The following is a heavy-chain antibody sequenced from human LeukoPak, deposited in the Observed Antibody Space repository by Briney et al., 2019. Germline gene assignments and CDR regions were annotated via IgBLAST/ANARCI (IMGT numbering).Heavy chain of an antibody. CDR1: GFTFSSYW. D-gene: IGHD6-13*01. Sequence: GGSLRLSCAASGFTFSSYWMSWVRQAPGKGLEWVANIKQDGSEKYYVDSVKGRFTISRDNAKNSLYLQMNSLRAEDTAVYYCARVPLYTRSYYFDYWGQGTLVTVSS. V-gene: IGHV3-7*01. CDR2: IKQDGSEK. J-gene: IGHJ4*02. CDR3: ARVPLYTRSYYFDY.